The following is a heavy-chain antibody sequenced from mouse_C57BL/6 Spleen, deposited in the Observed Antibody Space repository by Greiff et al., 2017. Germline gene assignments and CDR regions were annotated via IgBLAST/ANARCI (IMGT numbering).Heavy chain of an antibody. J-gene: IGHJ2*01. Sequence: QVQLQQSGAELVKPGASVKISCKASGYAFSSYWMNWVKQRPGKGLAWIGQIYPGDGDTNYNGKFKGKATLTADKSSSTAYMQLSSLTSEDSAVYFCARANWDNDFDYWGQGTTLTVSS. CDR1: GYAFSSYW. D-gene: IGHD4-1*01. CDR2: IYPGDGDT. V-gene: IGHV1-80*01. CDR3: ARANWDNDFDY.